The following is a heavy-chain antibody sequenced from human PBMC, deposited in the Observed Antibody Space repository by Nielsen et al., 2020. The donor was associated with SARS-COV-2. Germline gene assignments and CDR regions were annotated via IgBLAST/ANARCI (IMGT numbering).Heavy chain of an antibody. CDR3: AKDGLGQQLIRDYYMDV. CDR2: ISGSGGST. V-gene: IGHV3-23*01. D-gene: IGHD6-13*01. Sequence: GGSLRLSCAASGFTFSSYSMNWVRQAPGKGLEWVSAISGSGGSTYYADSVKGRFTISRDNSKNTLYLQMNSLRAEDTAVYYCAKDGLGQQLIRDYYMDVWGKGTTVTVSS. J-gene: IGHJ6*03. CDR1: GFTFSSYS.